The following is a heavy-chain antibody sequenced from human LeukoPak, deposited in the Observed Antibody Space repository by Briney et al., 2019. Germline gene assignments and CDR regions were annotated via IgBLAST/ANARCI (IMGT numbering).Heavy chain of an antibody. Sequence: TSETLSLTCTVSGGSIRSYYWSWIRQPPGKGLEWTGYIYYSGSTNYNPSLKSRVTVSVDTSKNQLSLKLSSVTAADTAVYYCARDFCSGGSCYFDYWGQGTLVTVSS. D-gene: IGHD2-15*01. CDR2: IYYSGST. CDR1: GGSIRSYY. CDR3: ARDFCSGGSCYFDY. J-gene: IGHJ4*02. V-gene: IGHV4-59*12.